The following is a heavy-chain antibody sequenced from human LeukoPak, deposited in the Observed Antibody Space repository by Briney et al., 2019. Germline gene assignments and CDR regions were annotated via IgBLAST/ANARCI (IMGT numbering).Heavy chain of an antibody. J-gene: IGHJ4*02. CDR2: IYSGGST. CDR1: GFTVSSNY. D-gene: IGHD3-22*01. CDR3: AGLPAYYYDTSGFYFDY. Sequence: GGSLRLSCAASGFTVSSNYMSWVRQAPGKGLEWVSVIYSGGSTYYADSVKGRFTIYRDNSKNTLYLQMNSLRAEDTAVYYCAGLPAYYYDTSGFYFDYWGQGTLVTVSS. V-gene: IGHV3-66*04.